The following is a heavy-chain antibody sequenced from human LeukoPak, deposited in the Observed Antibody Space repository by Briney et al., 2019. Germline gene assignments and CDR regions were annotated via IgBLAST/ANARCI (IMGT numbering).Heavy chain of an antibody. CDR1: GPSISSFY. Sequence: SETLSLTCTVSGPSISSFYWSWIRQSPGKGLEWVGSINYSGSTNYNPSLKSRVTISIDTSKNQVSLKLRSVTAADTAVYYCAREPIHIDDYNAAWGQGALVSVSS. CDR2: INYSGST. D-gene: IGHD5-24*01. CDR3: AREPIHIDDYNAA. V-gene: IGHV4-59*12. J-gene: IGHJ5*02.